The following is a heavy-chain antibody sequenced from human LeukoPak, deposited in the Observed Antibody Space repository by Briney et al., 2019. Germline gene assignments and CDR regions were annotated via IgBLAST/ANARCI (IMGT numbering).Heavy chain of an antibody. CDR3: AKGYPRPTGLGIFGHNWFDP. CDR2: ISGSGGST. V-gene: IGHV3-23*01. CDR1: GFTFSSYA. D-gene: IGHD3-3*01. J-gene: IGHJ5*02. Sequence: GGSLRLSCAASGFTFSSYAMSWVRQAPGKGLEWVSAISGSGGSTYYADSAKGRFTISRDNSKNTLYLQMNSLRAEDTAVYYCAKGYPRPTGLGIFGHNWFDPWGQGTLVTVSS.